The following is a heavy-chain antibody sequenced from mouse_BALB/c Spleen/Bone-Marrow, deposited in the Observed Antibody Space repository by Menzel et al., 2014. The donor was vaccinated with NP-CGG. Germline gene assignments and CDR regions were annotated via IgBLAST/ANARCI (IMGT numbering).Heavy chain of an antibody. V-gene: IGHV5-2*03. D-gene: IGHD1-1*01. J-gene: IGHJ3*01. Sequence: EVKLEESGGGLVQPGESLKLSCESNDFEFPSHDMSWVRKTPEKRLELVAAFNSDGGSTYYPDTMERRFIISRGNTKETLYLQMSSLRSEDTALYYCARHHYGRAWFTYWGQGTLVTVSA. CDR3: ARHHYGRAWFTY. CDR2: FNSDGGST. CDR1: DFEFPSHD.